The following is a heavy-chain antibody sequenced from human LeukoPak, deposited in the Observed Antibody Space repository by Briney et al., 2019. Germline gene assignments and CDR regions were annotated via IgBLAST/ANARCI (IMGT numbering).Heavy chain of an antibody. J-gene: IGHJ4*02. V-gene: IGHV3-48*02. CDR2: ISSSSSTI. D-gene: IGHD3-10*01. Sequence: GGSLRLSCSASGFTFSSYAMHWVRQAPGKGLEWVSYISSSSSTIDYVDSVKGRFTISRDNAKNSLFLQMNSLRDEDTALYYCARVVMVRGVIRHFDYWGQGTLVTVSS. CDR3: ARVVMVRGVIRHFDY. CDR1: GFTFSSYA.